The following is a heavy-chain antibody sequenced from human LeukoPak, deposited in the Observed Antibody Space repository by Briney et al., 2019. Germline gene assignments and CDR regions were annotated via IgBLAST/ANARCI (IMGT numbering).Heavy chain of an antibody. CDR2: ISSSSSTI. CDR3: ARLYDFWSGYSPLPY. V-gene: IGHV3-48*01. CDR1: GYTFSSYS. Sequence: PGGSLRLSCAASGYTFSSYSMDWVRQAPGKGLEWVSYISSSSSTIYYADSVKGRFTISRDNAKNSLYLQMNSLRAEDKAVYYCARLYDFWSGYSPLPYWGQGTLVTVSS. J-gene: IGHJ4*02. D-gene: IGHD3-3*01.